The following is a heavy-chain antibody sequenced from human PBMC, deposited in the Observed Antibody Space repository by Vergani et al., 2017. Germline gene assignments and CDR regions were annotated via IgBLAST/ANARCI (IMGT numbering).Heavy chain of an antibody. Sequence: QVQLVESGGGVVQPGGSLRLSCAASGFTFSSYGMHWVRQAPGKGLEWVAFIRYDGSSKYYADSVKGRFTISRDGSKNTLYLQMNSLRAEDTAVYYCAREGRLARYYDSIPGAGGYFDYWGQGTLVTVSS. D-gene: IGHD5-12*01. V-gene: IGHV3-30*02. J-gene: IGHJ4*02. CDR1: GFTFSSYG. CDR3: AREGRLARYYDSIPGAGGYFDY. CDR2: IRYDGSSK.